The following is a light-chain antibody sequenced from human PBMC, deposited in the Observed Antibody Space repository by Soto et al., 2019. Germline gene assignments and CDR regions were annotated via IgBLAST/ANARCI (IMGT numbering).Light chain of an antibody. CDR1: QSVLYSSNNKNY. V-gene: IGKV4-1*01. CDR3: QQYYNTPYT. J-gene: IGKJ2*01. Sequence: DIVMTQSPDSLAVSLGERATINCKSSQSVLYSSNNKNYLAWYQQKPGQPPKLLIYWASTRESGVPDRFSGGGSGTDFTLTISSLQAEDVAVYCCQQYYNTPYTFGQGTQLEIK. CDR2: WAS.